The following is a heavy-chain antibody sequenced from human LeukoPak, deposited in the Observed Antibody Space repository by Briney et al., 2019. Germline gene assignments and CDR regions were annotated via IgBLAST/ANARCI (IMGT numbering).Heavy chain of an antibody. J-gene: IGHJ6*03. CDR2: IYYSGST. CDR3: ASILISGYDSPYYYYYYMDV. CDR1: GGSISSSSYY. D-gene: IGHD5-12*01. Sequence: PSETLSLTCTVSGGSISSSSYYWGWIRQPPGKGLEWIGSIYYSGSTYYNPSLKSRVTISVDTSKNQFSLKLSSVTAADTAVYYCASILISGYDSPYYYYYYMDVWGKGTTVTISS. V-gene: IGHV4-39*01.